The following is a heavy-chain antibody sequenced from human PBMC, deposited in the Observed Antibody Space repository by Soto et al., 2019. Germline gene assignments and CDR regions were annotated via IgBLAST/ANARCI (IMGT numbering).Heavy chain of an antibody. CDR2: IYSGGST. D-gene: IGHD3-22*01. CDR1: GFTVSSNY. V-gene: IGHV3-53*01. CDR3: AGDRPAVPDSSGYYGYYGMDV. J-gene: IGHJ6*02. Sequence: PGGSLRLSCAASGFTVSSNYMSWVRQAPGKGLEWVSVIYSGGSTYYADSVKGRFTISRDNSKNTLYLQMNSLRAEDTAVYYCAGDRPAVPDSSGYYGYYGMDVWGQGTTVTVSS.